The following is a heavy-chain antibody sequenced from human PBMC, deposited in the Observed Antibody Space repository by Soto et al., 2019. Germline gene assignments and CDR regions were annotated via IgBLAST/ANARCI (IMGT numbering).Heavy chain of an antibody. CDR2: IYYSGST. CDR3: ARLMITFGGVIVYGWFDP. Sequence: QLQLQESGPGLVKPSETLSLTCTVSGGSISSSSYYWGWIRQPPGKGLEWIGSIYYSGSTYYNPSLKSRVTISVDTSKNQFSLKLSSVTAADTAVYYCARLMITFGGVIVYGWFDPWGQGTLVTVSS. V-gene: IGHV4-39*01. D-gene: IGHD3-16*02. J-gene: IGHJ5*02. CDR1: GGSISSSSYY.